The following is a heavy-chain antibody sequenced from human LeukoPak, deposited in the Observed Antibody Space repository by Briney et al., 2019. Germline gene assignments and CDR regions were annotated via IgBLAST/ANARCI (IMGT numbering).Heavy chain of an antibody. V-gene: IGHV3-43*01. CDR1: GFTFNTYS. CDR2: VNWEGDTT. CDR3: ASLGILTGYPLDY. J-gene: IGHJ4*02. Sequence: GGSLRLSCGASGFTFNTYSMHWVRQAPGKGLEWVSLVNWEGDTTYYADSVRGRFTISRDNAKNSLYLQMNSLRAGDTAVYYCASLGILTGYPLDYWGQGTLVTVSS. D-gene: IGHD3-9*01.